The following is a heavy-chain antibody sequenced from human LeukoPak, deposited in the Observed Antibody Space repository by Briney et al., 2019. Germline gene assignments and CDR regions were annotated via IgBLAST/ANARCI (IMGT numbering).Heavy chain of an antibody. CDR2: ISYDGSNK. CDR3: AKSGIEAAGSLVYFDH. D-gene: IGHD6-13*01. J-gene: IGHJ4*02. V-gene: IGHV3-30*18. CDR1: GFTFSSYG. Sequence: PGRSLRLSCAASGFTFSSYGMHWVRQAPGKGLECVAIISYDGSNKYYTDSVKGRFTISRDNSKNTLYLQMNSLRAEDTAVYYSAKSGIEAAGSLVYFDHWGQGTLVTASS.